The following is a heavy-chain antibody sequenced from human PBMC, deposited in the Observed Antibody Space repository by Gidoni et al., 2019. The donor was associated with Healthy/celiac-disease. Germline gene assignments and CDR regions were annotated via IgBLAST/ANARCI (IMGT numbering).Heavy chain of an antibody. Sequence: EWVAVISYDGSNKYYADSVKGRFTISRDNSKNTLYLQMNSLRAEDTAVYYCAKDQEIRYSSGWYVYWGQGTLVTVSS. D-gene: IGHD6-19*01. CDR3: AKDQEIRYSSGWYVY. V-gene: IGHV3-30*18. CDR2: ISYDGSNK. J-gene: IGHJ4*02.